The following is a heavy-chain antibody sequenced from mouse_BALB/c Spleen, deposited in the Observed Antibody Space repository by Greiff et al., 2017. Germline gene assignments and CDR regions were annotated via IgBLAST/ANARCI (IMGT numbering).Heavy chain of an antibody. CDR2: ISSGGGST. J-gene: IGHJ3*01. Sequence: EVQRVESGGGLVKPGGSLKLSCAASGFAFSSYDMSWVRQTPEKRLEWVAYISSGGGSTYYPDTVKGRFTISRDNAKNTLYLQMSSLKSEDTAMYYCARHGDYGYDAWFAYWGQGTLVTVSA. CDR1: GFAFSSYD. D-gene: IGHD2-2*01. CDR3: ARHGDYGYDAWFAY. V-gene: IGHV5-12-1*01.